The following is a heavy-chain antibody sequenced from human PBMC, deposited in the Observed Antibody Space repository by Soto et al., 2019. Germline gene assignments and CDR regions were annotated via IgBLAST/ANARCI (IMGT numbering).Heavy chain of an antibody. V-gene: IGHV3-23*01. CDR2: ISGSGGST. J-gene: IGHJ6*02. D-gene: IGHD2-15*01. Sequence: GESLRLSCAASGFTFSSYARSWVGQAPGKGLEWVSAISGSGGSTYYADSVKGRFTISRDNSKNTLYLQMNSLRAEDTAVYYCAKDRRGTNYYYYGTDVWGQGTTVTVSS. CDR3: AKDRRGTNYYYYGTDV. CDR1: GFTFSSYA.